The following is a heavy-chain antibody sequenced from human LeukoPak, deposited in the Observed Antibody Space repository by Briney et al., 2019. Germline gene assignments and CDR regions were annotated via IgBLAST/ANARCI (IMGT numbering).Heavy chain of an antibody. D-gene: IGHD5-12*01. Sequence: PGGSLRLSCAASGFTFDDYAMHWVRQAPGKGLEWVSYISTTGTIYYADSVEGRFTISRDNAKNSLYLQMNSLRAEDTGVYYCARAGSHRNSGYDYWGQGTLVTVSS. J-gene: IGHJ4*02. CDR1: GFTFDDYA. CDR2: ISTTGTI. V-gene: IGHV3-69-1*01. CDR3: ARAGSHRNSGYDY.